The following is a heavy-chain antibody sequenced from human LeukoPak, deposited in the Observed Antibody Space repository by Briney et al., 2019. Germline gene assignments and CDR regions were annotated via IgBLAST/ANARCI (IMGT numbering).Heavy chain of an antibody. V-gene: IGHV4-34*01. Sequence: SETLSLTCGVHGGSFSDYTWSWIRQPPGKGLEWIGEINHSGGTSYSPSLKSRFTISVDTSKNQFSLKLSSVTAADTAVYYCARSGLYTSSWYRFYYFDYWGQGTLVTVSS. J-gene: IGHJ4*02. CDR2: INHSGGT. CDR1: GGSFSDYT. D-gene: IGHD6-13*01. CDR3: ARSGLYTSSWYRFYYFDY.